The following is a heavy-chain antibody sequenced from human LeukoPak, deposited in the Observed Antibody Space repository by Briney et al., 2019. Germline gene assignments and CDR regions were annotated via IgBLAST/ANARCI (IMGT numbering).Heavy chain of an antibody. V-gene: IGHV3-66*02. J-gene: IGHJ4*02. CDR1: GFTVSSSS. CDR2: IYSDVRT. CDR3: VPFQGNVVTQFDS. Sequence: GGSLRLSCAASGFTVSSSSMSWVRQAPGKGLEWVSIIYSDVRTYHADSVKGRFSISRDDSKNTLFLQMNSLRAEDTAVYYCVPFQGNVVTQFDSWGQGTLVTVSS. D-gene: IGHD4-23*01.